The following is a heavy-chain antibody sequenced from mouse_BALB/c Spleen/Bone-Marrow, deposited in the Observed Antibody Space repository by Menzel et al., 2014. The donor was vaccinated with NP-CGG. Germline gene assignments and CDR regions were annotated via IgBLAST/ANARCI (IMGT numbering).Heavy chain of an antibody. J-gene: IGHJ2*01. V-gene: IGHV1-69*02. Sequence: QVQLQQSGAELVRPGASVKLSCKTSGYTFTSYWINWVKQSPGQGLEWIGNIYPSNNYTNYNQKFKDKATLTVDKSSTTAYMQISRPTAEDSSVCYCPRTYEYFDYWGQGTALTVSS. CDR1: GYTFTSYW. CDR3: PRTYEYFDY. D-gene: IGHD2-3*01. CDR2: IYPSNNYT.